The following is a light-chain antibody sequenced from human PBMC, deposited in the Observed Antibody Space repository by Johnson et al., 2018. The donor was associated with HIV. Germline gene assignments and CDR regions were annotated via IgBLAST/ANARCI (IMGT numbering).Light chain of an antibody. V-gene: IGLV1-51*01. CDR3: GTWDSSLTLYV. CDR1: SSNIGNNY. Sequence: QSVLTQPPSVSAAPGQKVTISCSGSSSNIGNNYVSWYQQLPGTAPKVLIYDNNKRPSGIPDRFSGSKSGPSATLGITGLQTGDEADYYCGTWDSSLTLYVFGTGTKVTVL. CDR2: DNN. J-gene: IGLJ1*01.